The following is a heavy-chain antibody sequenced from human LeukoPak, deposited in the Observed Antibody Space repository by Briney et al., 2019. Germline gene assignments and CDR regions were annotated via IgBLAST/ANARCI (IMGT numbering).Heavy chain of an antibody. Sequence: PSETLSLTCAVYGGSFSGYYWSWIRQPAGKGLEWIGRIYTSGSTNYNPSLKSRVTMSVDTSKNQFSLKLSSVTAADTAVYYCARRTYYYDSSGYYVDAFDIWGQGTMVTVSS. CDR3: ARRTYYYDSSGYYVDAFDI. CDR2: IYTSGST. J-gene: IGHJ3*02. V-gene: IGHV4-59*10. D-gene: IGHD3-22*01. CDR1: GGSFSGYY.